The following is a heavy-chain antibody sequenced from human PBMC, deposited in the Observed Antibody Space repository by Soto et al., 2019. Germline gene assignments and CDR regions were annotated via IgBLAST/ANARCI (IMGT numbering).Heavy chain of an antibody. J-gene: IGHJ6*02. Sequence: QMHLVQSGPEVRKPGSSVKVSCKASGGSFTYTLSWVRQAPGQGLEWMGGIIPIFGTTNYAEKFQGRVTITADESTKTAFMELSTLRSEDTDVYYCAGVHSHGTYGMDVWGQGTAVIVSS. CDR3: AGVHSHGTYGMDV. D-gene: IGHD4-4*01. V-gene: IGHV1-69*01. CDR1: GGSFTYT. CDR2: IIPIFGTT.